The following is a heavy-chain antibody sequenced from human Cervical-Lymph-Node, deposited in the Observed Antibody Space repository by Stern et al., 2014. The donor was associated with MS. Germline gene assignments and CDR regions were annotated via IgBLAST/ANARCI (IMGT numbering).Heavy chain of an antibody. V-gene: IGHV3-30*18. Sequence: QVQLVESGGGVVQPGRSLRLSCAASGFTFSSYGMHWVRQAPGKGLEWVAVISYDGSNKYYADYVKGRFTISRDNSKNTLYLQMNSLRAEDTAVYYCAKLELDYDPFDDWGQGTLVTVSS. CDR1: GFTFSSYG. CDR3: AKLELDYDPFDD. CDR2: ISYDGSNK. J-gene: IGHJ4*02. D-gene: IGHD4-17*01.